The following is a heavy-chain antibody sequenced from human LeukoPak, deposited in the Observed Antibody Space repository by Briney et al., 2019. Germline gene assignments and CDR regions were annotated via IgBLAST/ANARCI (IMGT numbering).Heavy chain of an antibody. CDR1: GGSLSSTIYY. CDR3: ATTSGYRDYYYYYIDV. D-gene: IGHD3-22*01. CDR2: SYYGGNS. J-gene: IGHJ6*03. Sequence: PSRTLSLTCTVSGGSLSSTIYYWGWILQTPGKGLEWIGTSYYGGNSYYNPSLKSRVTISVDGSKNQFSLTLTYVTAADTAVYYCATTSGYRDYYYYYIDVWGKGTTVTVSS. V-gene: IGHV4-39*01.